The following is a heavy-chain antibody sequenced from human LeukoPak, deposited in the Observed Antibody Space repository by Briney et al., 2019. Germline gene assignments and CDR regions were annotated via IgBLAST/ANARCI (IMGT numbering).Heavy chain of an antibody. CDR1: GGTFSSYA. CDR3: ARVQDIVVVPAAMGVFDP. CDR2: IIPIFGTA. V-gene: IGHV1-69*05. J-gene: IGHJ5*02. Sequence: SVKVSCKASGGTFSSYAISWVRQAPGQGLEWMGGIIPIFGTANYAQKFQGRVTITTDESTSTAYTELSSLRSEDTAVYYCARVQDIVVVPAAMGVFDPWGQGTLVTVSS. D-gene: IGHD2-2*01.